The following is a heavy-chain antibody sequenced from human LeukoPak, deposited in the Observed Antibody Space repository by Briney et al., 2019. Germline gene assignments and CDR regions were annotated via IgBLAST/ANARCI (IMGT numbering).Heavy chain of an antibody. D-gene: IGHD5-18*01. J-gene: IGHJ4*02. Sequence: ASVKVSCKASGYTFTSYYMHWVRQAPGQGLEWMGIINPSGGSTSYAQKFQGRVTMTRDTSTSTVYMELSSLRSEDTGVYYCARVVRWVDTAMDPGPFDYWGQGTLVTVSS. CDR2: INPSGGST. CDR1: GYTFTSYY. V-gene: IGHV1-46*01. CDR3: ARVVRWVDTAMDPGPFDY.